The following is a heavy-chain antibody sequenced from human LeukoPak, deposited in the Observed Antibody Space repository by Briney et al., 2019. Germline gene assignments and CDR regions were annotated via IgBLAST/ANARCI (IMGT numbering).Heavy chain of an antibody. D-gene: IGHD3-22*01. CDR3: AKDLDYYDSSGYYAFDI. V-gene: IGHV3-30*18. CDR1: GFTFSSYG. J-gene: IGHJ3*02. Sequence: PGGSLRLSCAASGFTFSSYGMHWVRQAPGKGLEWVAVISYDGSNKYYADSVKGRFTISRDNSKNTLYLQMNSLRAEDTAVYYCAKDLDYYDSSGYYAFDIWGQGTMVTVSS. CDR2: ISYDGSNK.